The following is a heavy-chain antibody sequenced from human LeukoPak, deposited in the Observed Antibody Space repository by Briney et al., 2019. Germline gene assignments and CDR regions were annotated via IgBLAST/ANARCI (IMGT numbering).Heavy chain of an antibody. D-gene: IGHD1-26*01. Sequence: ASVKVSCNASGYTFTGYYMHWVRQAPGQGLEWMGWINPNSGGTNYAQKFQGRVTMTRDTSISTAYMELSRLRSDDTAVYYCARDRSGSYEVDYWGQGTLVTVSS. V-gene: IGHV1-2*02. CDR1: GYTFTGYY. CDR3: ARDRSGSYEVDY. CDR2: INPNSGGT. J-gene: IGHJ4*02.